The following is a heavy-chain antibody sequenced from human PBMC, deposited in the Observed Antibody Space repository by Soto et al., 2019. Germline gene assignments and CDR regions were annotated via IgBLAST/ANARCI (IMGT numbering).Heavy chain of an antibody. J-gene: IGHJ4*02. D-gene: IGHD2-15*01. CDR2: IWYDGSKK. CDR1: GFSFRSYG. Sequence: GGSLRLSCAASGFSFRSYGMHWVRQPPGKGLEWVATIWYDGSKKYYGESVKGRFSVPRDNSESTLDLQMNSLRVEDTGVYYCAREHGYCSGGTCPSELDFWGQGALVTVSS. CDR3: AREHGYCSGGTCPSELDF. V-gene: IGHV3-33*01.